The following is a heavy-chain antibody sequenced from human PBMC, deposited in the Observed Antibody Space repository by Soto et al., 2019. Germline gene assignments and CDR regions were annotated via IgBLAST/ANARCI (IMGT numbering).Heavy chain of an antibody. CDR2: ISGNGDNT. D-gene: IGHD2-2*02. J-gene: IGHJ5*02. Sequence: VQLVESGGGVVQPGRSLRLSCAASGFTFSSYGMHWVRQAPGKGLEWVSGISGNGDNTYYADSVKGRFTISRDNSKNTLYLQMYSLRAEDTAVYYCAKGYTTSPRYNWFDPWGQGTLVTVSS. CDR3: AKGYTTSPRYNWFDP. V-gene: IGHV3-23*04. CDR1: GFTFSSYG.